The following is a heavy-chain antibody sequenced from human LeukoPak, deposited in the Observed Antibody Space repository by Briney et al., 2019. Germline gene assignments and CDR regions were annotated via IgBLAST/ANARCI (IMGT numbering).Heavy chain of an antibody. CDR2: IKQDGSEK. D-gene: IGHD6-19*01. CDR3: ARDPSSGWYLKGWFDP. V-gene: IGHV3-7*01. CDR1: GFTFSRYW. Sequence: GGSLRLSCAASGFTFSRYWMSWVRQAPGKGLEWVANIKQDGSEKYYVDSVKGRFTISRDNAKNSLYLQMNSLRAEDTAVYYCARDPSSGWYLKGWFDPWGQGTLVTVSS. J-gene: IGHJ5*02.